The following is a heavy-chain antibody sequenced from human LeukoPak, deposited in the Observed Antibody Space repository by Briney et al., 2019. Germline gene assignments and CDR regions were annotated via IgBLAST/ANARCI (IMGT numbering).Heavy chain of an antibody. J-gene: IGHJ4*02. CDR1: GGSISSGSYY. Sequence: PSETLSLTCTVSGGSISSGSYYWSWIRQPAGKGLEWIGRIYTSGSTNYNPSLKSRVTMSVDTSKNQFSLQLRSVTAADTAVYYCARGRGSSWYYFDYWGQGTLVTVSS. CDR2: IYTSGST. CDR3: ARGRGSSWYYFDY. D-gene: IGHD6-13*01. V-gene: IGHV4-61*02.